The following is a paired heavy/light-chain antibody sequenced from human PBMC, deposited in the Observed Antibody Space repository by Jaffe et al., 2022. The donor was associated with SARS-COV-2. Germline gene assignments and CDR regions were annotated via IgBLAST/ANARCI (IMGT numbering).Heavy chain of an antibody. Sequence: EVQLVESGGGLVKPGGSLRLSCAASGFTFSNFNMNWVRQAPGKGLEWVSSIVTRSSTDMYYADSVKGRFTISRDNAKNSLYLQMNTLTVEDTAVYYCARVYGRTAHYFFMDVWGKGTTVTVSS. V-gene: IGHV3-21*01. CDR3: ARVYGRTAHYFFMDV. CDR2: IVTRSSTDM. J-gene: IGHJ6*03. D-gene: IGHD3-10*01. CDR1: GFTFSNFN.
Light chain of an antibody. CDR2: ANT. CDR1: DSNIGAGYD. V-gene: IGLV1-40*01. CDR3: QSYDGSLSTLYV. Sequence: QSVLTQPPSVSGAPGQRVTISCTGSDSNIGAGYDVHWYQQLPGTAPKLLIYANTNRPSGVPDRFSASKSGTSASLAISGLQAEDEADYYCQSYDGSLSTLYVFGTGTKVTVL. J-gene: IGLJ1*01.